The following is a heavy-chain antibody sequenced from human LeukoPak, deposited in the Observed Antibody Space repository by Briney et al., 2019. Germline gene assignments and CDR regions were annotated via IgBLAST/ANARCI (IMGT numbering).Heavy chain of an antibody. CDR1: GFTFSNYA. CDR3: APGRRELLVFDY. J-gene: IGHJ4*02. V-gene: IGHV3-23*01. CDR2: TTGRGGSA. D-gene: IGHD3-10*01. Sequence: PGGSLRLSCAASGFTFSNYAMSWVRQAPGKGLEWVSATTGRGGSAYYADSVKGRFTISRDNSKYTLYLQMNSLRAEDTALYYCAPGRRELLVFDYWGQGTLVTVSS.